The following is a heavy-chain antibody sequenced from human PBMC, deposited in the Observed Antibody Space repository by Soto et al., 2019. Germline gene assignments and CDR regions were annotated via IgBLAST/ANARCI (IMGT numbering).Heavy chain of an antibody. J-gene: IGHJ4*02. Sequence: SXTXXLTCTVSGGSISSYYWSWIRQPPGKGLEWIGYIYYSGGTNYNPSLKSRVTISVDTSKNQFSLKLSSVTAADTAVYYCAREIAVAGTALDYWGQGTLVTVS. CDR2: IYYSGGT. CDR1: GGSISSYY. CDR3: AREIAVAGTALDY. V-gene: IGHV4-59*01. D-gene: IGHD6-19*01.